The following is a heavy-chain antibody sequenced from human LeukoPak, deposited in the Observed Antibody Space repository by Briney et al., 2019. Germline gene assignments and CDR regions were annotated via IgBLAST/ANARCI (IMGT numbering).Heavy chain of an antibody. CDR2: IYYTGKN. CDR1: GGSINSHH. V-gene: IGHV4-59*08. Sequence: PSETLSLTCAVSGGSINSHHWGCIRQPPGKGLQWIGDIYYTGKNNYNPSLKSRVTISLDTSKDHLSLNLTSVVAADTAIYYCVRRGTGWNYFDYWGQGILVTVSS. J-gene: IGHJ4*02. CDR3: VRRGTGWNYFDY. D-gene: IGHD2-8*02.